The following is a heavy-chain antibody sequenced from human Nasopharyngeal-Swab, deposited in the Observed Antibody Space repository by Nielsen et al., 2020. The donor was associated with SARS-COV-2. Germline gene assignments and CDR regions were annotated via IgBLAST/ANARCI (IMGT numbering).Heavy chain of an antibody. CDR1: GGSISSYY. Sequence: SETLSLTCTVSGGSISSYYWSWIRQPPGKGLEWIGYIYYSGGTNYNPSLKSRVTISVDTSKNQFSLKLSSVTAADTAVYYCARVLNRGYSYGLGYWGQGTLVTVSS. CDR3: ARVLNRGYSYGLGY. D-gene: IGHD5-18*01. J-gene: IGHJ4*02. CDR2: IYYSGGT. V-gene: IGHV4-59*01.